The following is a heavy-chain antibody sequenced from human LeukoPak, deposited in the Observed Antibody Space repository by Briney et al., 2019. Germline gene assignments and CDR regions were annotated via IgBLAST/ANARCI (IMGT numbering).Heavy chain of an antibody. D-gene: IGHD3-22*01. CDR1: GFTFTSYG. CDR3: AKKISGYYFDY. V-gene: IGHV3-23*01. CDR2: ISGSGGST. Sequence: GGSLRLSCAASGFTFTSYGMSWVRQAPGKGLEWVSAISGSGGSTYYGDSVKGRFTISRDNSKNTLYLQMNSLRAEDTAVYYCAKKISGYYFDYWGQGTLVIVSS. J-gene: IGHJ4*02.